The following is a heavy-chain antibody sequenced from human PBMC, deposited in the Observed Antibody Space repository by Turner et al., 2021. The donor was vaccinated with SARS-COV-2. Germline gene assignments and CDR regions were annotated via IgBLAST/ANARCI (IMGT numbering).Heavy chain of an antibody. V-gene: IGHV4-39*01. D-gene: IGHD3-22*01. CDR3: AGEEVVFRASHTLYYYGMDV. Sequence: QLQLQKSGPGLVKPSETLSLTCTVSGGSISSSSYYWGWIRQPPGKGLEWIGSIDYSGSTYYNPSLKSRVTISVDTSKNQFSMKLSSVTAADTAVYDCAGEEVVFRASHTLYYYGMDVWGQGTTVTVSS. CDR1: GGSISSSSYY. J-gene: IGHJ6*02. CDR2: IDYSGST.